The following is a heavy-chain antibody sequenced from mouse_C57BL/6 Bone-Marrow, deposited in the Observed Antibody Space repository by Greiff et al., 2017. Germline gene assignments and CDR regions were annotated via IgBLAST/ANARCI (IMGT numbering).Heavy chain of an antibody. CDR3: ARGGYVVGDWYCDV. CDR1: GYTFTSYW. D-gene: IGHD2-14*01. Sequence: QVQLQQPGAELVKPGASVKLSCKASGYTFTSYWMQWVKQRPGQGLEWIGEIDPSDSYTNYNQKFKGKATLTVATSSSTAYMQRSSRTSEDSAVYYCARGGYVVGDWYCDVWGTGTTVTVSS. V-gene: IGHV1-50*01. CDR2: IDPSDSYT. J-gene: IGHJ1*03.